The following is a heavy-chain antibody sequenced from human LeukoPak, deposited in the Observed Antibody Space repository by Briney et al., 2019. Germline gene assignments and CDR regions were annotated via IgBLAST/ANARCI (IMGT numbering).Heavy chain of an antibody. CDR1: GGSISSYY. J-gene: IGHJ4*02. CDR2: IYYSGST. CDR3: ARATSHGYSYGNVDY. D-gene: IGHD5-18*01. Sequence: SETLSLTCTVSGGSISSYYWSWLRQPPGKGLEWFGYIYYSGSTNYNPSLKSRVTISLDTSKNQFSLKLSSVTAADTAVYYCARATSHGYSYGNVDYWGQGTLVTVSS. V-gene: IGHV4-59*01.